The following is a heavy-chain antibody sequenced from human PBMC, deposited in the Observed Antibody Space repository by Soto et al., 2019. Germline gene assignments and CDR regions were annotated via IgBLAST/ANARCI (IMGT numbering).Heavy chain of an antibody. J-gene: IGHJ4*02. CDR3: ARLWFGKPPGYLDY. CDR1: GGSIRNHY. D-gene: IGHD3-10*01. CDR2: IYTSGNS. V-gene: IGHV4-4*07. Sequence: PSETLPLTCCVSGGSIRNHYWNWFRQPAGKGLEWIGRIYTSGNSDYNPSLKSRVTMSADTSKNQMSLRLSSVTAADSAVYYCARLWFGKPPGYLDYWGQG.